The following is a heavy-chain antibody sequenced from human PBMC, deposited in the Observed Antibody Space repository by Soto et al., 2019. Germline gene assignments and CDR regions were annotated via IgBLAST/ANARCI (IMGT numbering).Heavy chain of an antibody. Sequence: GGSLRLSCAASGFPFDDYAMHWVRQVPGKGLEWVAGISWNSGNIGYADSVKGRFTISRDNAKNSLDLQMNSLRPEDTALYHCAKDTKGQRYHDFWTGFYAYFDSWGQGTLVTVSS. J-gene: IGHJ4*02. D-gene: IGHD3-3*01. CDR1: GFPFDDYA. CDR2: ISWNSGNI. CDR3: AKDTKGQRYHDFWTGFYAYFDS. V-gene: IGHV3-9*01.